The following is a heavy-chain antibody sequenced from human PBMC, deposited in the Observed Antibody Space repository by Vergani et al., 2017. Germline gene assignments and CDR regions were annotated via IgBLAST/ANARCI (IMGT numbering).Heavy chain of an antibody. Sequence: QVQLQESGPGLVKPSETLSLTCTVSGGSVSSGSYYWSWIRQPPGKGLEWIGYIYYSGSTNYNPSLKSRVTISVDTSKNQFSLKLSSVTAADTAVYYCASGYYDSSGYYQLHAFDIWGQGTMVTVSS. D-gene: IGHD3-22*01. CDR3: ASGYYDSSGYYQLHAFDI. CDR2: IYYSGST. J-gene: IGHJ3*02. CDR1: GGSVSSGSYY. V-gene: IGHV4-61*01.